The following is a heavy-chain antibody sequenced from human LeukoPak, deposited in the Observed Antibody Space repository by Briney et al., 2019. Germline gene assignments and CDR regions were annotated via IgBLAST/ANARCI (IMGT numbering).Heavy chain of an antibody. V-gene: IGHV5-51*01. CDR2: IYPGTSDA. CDR1: GYSFTTYW. D-gene: IGHD6-19*01. Sequence: GESLKISCKASGYSFTTYWIGWVRQMPGKGLELMGIIYPGTSDARNSPSFQGQVTLSVDRSITTAYLQWSSLKASDTAMFYCARLVVVAGTRGFDPWGQGTLVTVSS. CDR3: ARLVVVAGTRGFDP. J-gene: IGHJ5*02.